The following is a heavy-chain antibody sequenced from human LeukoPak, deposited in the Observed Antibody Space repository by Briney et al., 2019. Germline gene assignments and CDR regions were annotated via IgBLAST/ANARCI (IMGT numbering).Heavy chain of an antibody. J-gene: IGHJ4*02. CDR3: ARDLEGHFGGFYFDY. D-gene: IGHD2-21*01. CDR2: IYYSGST. V-gene: IGHV4-59*01. CDR1: GGSISSYY. Sequence: SETLSLTCTVSGGSISSYYWSWIRQPPGKGLEWIGYIYYSGSTNYKPSLKSRVTISVETSKNQFSLKLRSVTAADTAVYYCARDLEGHFGGFYFDYWGQGTLVTVSS.